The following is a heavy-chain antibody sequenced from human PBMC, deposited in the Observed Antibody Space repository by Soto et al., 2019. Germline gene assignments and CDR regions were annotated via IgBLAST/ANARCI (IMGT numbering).Heavy chain of an antibody. CDR3: AHRGFTMMPGPPTNWFDT. CDR2: ISWDDEK. CDR1: GLSLSTSGVG. V-gene: IGHV2-5*02. J-gene: IGHJ5*02. Sequence: QITLKESGPTLVKPTQTLSLTCTLSGLSLSTSGVGVGWLRQPPGKALEWLARISWDDEKRYSPSLKHRLTITQDPSKNEVVLTMTDRDPVDTATYYCAHRGFTMMPGPPTNWFDTWGQGTLVTVSS. D-gene: IGHD3-22*01.